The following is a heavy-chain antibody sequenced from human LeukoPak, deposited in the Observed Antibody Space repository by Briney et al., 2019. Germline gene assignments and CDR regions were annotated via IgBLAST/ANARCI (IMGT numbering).Heavy chain of an antibody. V-gene: IGHV3-7*01. CDR3: AKDRSGSYSQGLDY. CDR2: IKQDGSEK. J-gene: IGHJ4*02. CDR1: GFTFSSYW. D-gene: IGHD1-26*01. Sequence: GGSLRLSCAASGFTFSSYWMSWVRQAPGKGLEWVANIKQDGSEKYYVYSVKGRFSISRDNAKNSLYLQMNSLRAEDTAVYYCAKDRSGSYSQGLDYWGQGTLVTVSS.